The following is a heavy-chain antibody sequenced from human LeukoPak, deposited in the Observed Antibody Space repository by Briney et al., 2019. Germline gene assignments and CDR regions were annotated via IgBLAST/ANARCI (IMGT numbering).Heavy chain of an antibody. CDR3: ATGSAFYAY. D-gene: IGHD2/OR15-2a*01. J-gene: IGHJ4*02. V-gene: IGHV3-21*01. CDR2: ISSGSNYI. Sequence: PGGSLRLSCSASGFTFSSCSMNWVRQAPGKGLEWVSSISSGSNYIYYADSVKGRFTISRDNAKNSLYLQMNSLRAEDTSVYYCATGSAFYAYWGQGSLVTVSS. CDR1: GFTFSSCS.